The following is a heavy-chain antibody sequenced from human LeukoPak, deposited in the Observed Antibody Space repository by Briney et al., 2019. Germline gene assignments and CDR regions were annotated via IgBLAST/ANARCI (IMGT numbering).Heavy chain of an antibody. CDR3: ARGGYSYGYIDY. CDR1: GFTFSSYS. CDR2: ISSSSYI. V-gene: IGHV3-21*04. J-gene: IGHJ4*02. Sequence: GGSLRLSCAASGFTFSSYSMNWVRQAPGKGLEWVSSISSSSYIYYADSVKGRFTISRDTSNNTLYLQMSSLRAEDTAVYYCARGGYSYGYIDYWGQGTLVTVSS. D-gene: IGHD5-18*01.